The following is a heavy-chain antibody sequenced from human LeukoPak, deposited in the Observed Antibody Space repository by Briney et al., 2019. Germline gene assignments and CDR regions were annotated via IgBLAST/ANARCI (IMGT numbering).Heavy chain of an antibody. J-gene: IGHJ4*02. Sequence: SETLSLTGTGSGGSISRYYWSWIRQPAAKALQWIARIYTSGSTNYNPSLKSRVTMSVDTSKNQFSLKLSSVTAADTAVYYCARDADYYDSSGPRFDYWGQGTLVTVSS. V-gene: IGHV4-4*07. D-gene: IGHD3-22*01. CDR1: GGSISRYY. CDR2: IYTSGST. CDR3: ARDADYYDSSGPRFDY.